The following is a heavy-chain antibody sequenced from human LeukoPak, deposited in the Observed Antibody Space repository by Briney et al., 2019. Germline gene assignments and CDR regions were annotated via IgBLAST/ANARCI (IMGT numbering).Heavy chain of an antibody. Sequence: SVTVSFKASGGTFSIYDISWVRQAPGQGLEWMGGIMPMLDTANYAQKFQGRVTITADKSTSTAYMELSSLRSEDTAVYYCASGRTDIIVVPATLRNHYFDYWGQGTLVTVSS. V-gene: IGHV1-69*06. CDR2: IMPMLDTA. D-gene: IGHD2-2*01. CDR3: ASGRTDIIVVPATLRNHYFDY. CDR1: GGTFSIYD. J-gene: IGHJ4*02.